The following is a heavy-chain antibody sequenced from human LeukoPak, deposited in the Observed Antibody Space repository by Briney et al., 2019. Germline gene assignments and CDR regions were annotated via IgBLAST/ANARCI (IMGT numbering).Heavy chain of an antibody. V-gene: IGHV1-69*04. J-gene: IGHJ4*02. CDR3: ARDGVVPAAPDY. CDR2: IIPILGIA. CDR1: GGTFSSYA. D-gene: IGHD2-2*01. Sequence: RASVKVSCKASGGTFSSYAISWVRQAPGQGLEWMGRIIPILGIANYAQKFQGRVTITADKSTSTAYMELSSLRSEDTAVYYCARDGVVPAAPDYWGQGTLVTVSS.